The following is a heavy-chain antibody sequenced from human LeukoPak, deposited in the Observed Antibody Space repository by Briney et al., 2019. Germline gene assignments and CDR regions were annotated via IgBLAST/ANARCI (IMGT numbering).Heavy chain of an antibody. Sequence: GGSLRLSCAASGFTFSSYALSWVRQAPGKGLEWVSAISGSGGSTYYADSVKGRFTISRDNFKNTLYLQMNSLRAEDTAVYYCAKRKYYDSSGDYFDYWGQGTLVTVSS. J-gene: IGHJ4*02. V-gene: IGHV3-23*01. CDR3: AKRKYYDSSGDYFDY. CDR1: GFTFSSYA. CDR2: ISGSGGST. D-gene: IGHD3-22*01.